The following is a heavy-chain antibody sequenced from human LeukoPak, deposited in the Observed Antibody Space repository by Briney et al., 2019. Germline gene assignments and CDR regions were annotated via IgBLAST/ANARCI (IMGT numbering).Heavy chain of an antibody. CDR2: INHSGRT. Sequence: SETLSLTCAASGGSFSSYYWSWIRQPPGEGLEWIGEINHSGRTTYNPSLKSRVTISVDTSKNQSSLKESSVPAAETAVYYCARGKLIAVAGCDYWGQGTLVTVSS. CDR3: ARGKLIAVAGCDY. D-gene: IGHD6-19*01. J-gene: IGHJ4*02. CDR1: GGSFSSYY. V-gene: IGHV4-34*01.